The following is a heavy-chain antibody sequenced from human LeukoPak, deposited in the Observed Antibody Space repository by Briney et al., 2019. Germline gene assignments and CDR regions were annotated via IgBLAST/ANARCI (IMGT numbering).Heavy chain of an antibody. CDR2: IYHSGST. D-gene: IGHD2-15*01. CDR1: GYSISSGYY. J-gene: IGHJ6*03. CDR3: ARGTVAERRYYYYMDV. V-gene: IGHV4-38-2*02. Sequence: SETLSLTCTVSGYSISSGYYWGWILQPPGKGLEWIVYIYHSGSTYYNPSLKSRVTISVDRSKNQFSLKLSSVTAADTAVYYCARGTVAERRYYYYMDVWGKGTTVTVSS.